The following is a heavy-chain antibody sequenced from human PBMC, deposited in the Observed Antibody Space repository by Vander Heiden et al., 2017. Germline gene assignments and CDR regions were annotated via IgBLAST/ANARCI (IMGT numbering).Heavy chain of an antibody. V-gene: IGHV3-30*04. Sequence: QVQLVESGGGVVQPGRSLRLSCAASGFTFSSYAMHWVRQAPGKGLEWVAVISYDGSNKYYADSVKGRFTISRDNSKNTLYLQMNSLRAEDTAVYYCARDPGAAAGRGGANFDYWGQGTLVTVSS. CDR3: ARDPGAAAGRGGANFDY. D-gene: IGHD6-13*01. CDR2: ISYDGSNK. CDR1: GFTFSSYA. J-gene: IGHJ4*02.